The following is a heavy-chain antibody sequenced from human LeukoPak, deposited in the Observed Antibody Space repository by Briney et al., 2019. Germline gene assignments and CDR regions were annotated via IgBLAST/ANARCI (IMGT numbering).Heavy chain of an antibody. CDR3: ARGRYSSSWYEDY. CDR2: ISAYNGNT. CDR1: GYTFTSYG. V-gene: IGHV1-18*01. Sequence: ASVKVSCKASGYTFTSYGISWVRQAPGQGLEWMGWISAYNGNTNYAQKLQGRVTMTRNTSISTAYMELSSLRSEDTAVYYCARGRYSSSWYEDYWGQGTLVTVSS. D-gene: IGHD6-13*01. J-gene: IGHJ4*02.